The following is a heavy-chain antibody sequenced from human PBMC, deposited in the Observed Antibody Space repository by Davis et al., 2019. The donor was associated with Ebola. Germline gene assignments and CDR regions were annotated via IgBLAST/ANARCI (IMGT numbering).Heavy chain of an antibody. Sequence: GESLKISCKGSGYSFTAYWIGWVRQMPGKGLECMGIIFPGDSDTRYSPSFQGQVTISADKSISTAYLQWSSLKASDTAMYYCARRSAPWYFDLWGRGTLVTVSS. V-gene: IGHV5-51*01. CDR3: ARRSAPWYFDL. J-gene: IGHJ2*01. CDR1: GYSFTAYW. CDR2: IFPGDSDT.